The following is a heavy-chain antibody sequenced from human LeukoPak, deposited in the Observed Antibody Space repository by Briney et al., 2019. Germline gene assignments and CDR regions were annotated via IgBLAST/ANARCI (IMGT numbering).Heavy chain of an antibody. CDR1: GFTVSSIH. V-gene: IGHV3-23*01. J-gene: IGHJ4*02. CDR2: VSVSGDST. CDR3: AKRVVVTATKYFDY. Sequence: GGSLRLSCAASGFTVSSIHMVWVRQAPGKGLEWVSTVSVSGDSTYYADSVKGRFTISRDNSKNTLYLQMNSLRAEDTAVYYCAKRVVVTATKYFDYWGQGALVTVSS. D-gene: IGHD2-21*02.